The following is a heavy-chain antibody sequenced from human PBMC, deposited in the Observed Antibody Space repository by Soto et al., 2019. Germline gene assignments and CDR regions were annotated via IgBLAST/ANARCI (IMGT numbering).Heavy chain of an antibody. Sequence: GGSLRLSCAASGFTFSSYSMNWVRQAPGKGLEWVSYISSSSSTIYYADSVKGRFTISRDNAKNSLYLQMNSLRAEDTAVYYCAREGDLGYCSSTSCSSFDYWGQGTLVTVSS. CDR2: ISSSSSTI. CDR1: GFTFSSYS. CDR3: AREGDLGYCSSTSCSSFDY. D-gene: IGHD2-2*01. J-gene: IGHJ4*02. V-gene: IGHV3-48*01.